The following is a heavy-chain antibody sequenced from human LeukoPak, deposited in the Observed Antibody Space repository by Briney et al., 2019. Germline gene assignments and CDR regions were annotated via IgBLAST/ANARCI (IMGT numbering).Heavy chain of an antibody. CDR3: ARDSPFGFY. CDR2: ISYDGSNK. J-gene: IGHJ4*02. CDR1: GFTFSSYA. Sequence: GRSLRLSCAASGFTFSSYAMHWVRQAPGKGLEWVAVISYDGSNKYYADSVKGRFTISRDNSKNTLYLQMNSLRAEDTAVYYCARDSPFGFYWGQGTLVTVSS. D-gene: IGHD3-10*01. V-gene: IGHV3-30*04.